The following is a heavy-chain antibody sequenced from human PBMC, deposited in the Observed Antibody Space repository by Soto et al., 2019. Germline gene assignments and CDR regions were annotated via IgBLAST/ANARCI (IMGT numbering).Heavy chain of an antibody. Sequence: QVQLVQSGAEVKKPGASVKVSCKPSGYTFTSYGITWVRQAPGQGLEWMGWISAYNGNTNYAKKFQGRVTMTTDTSTSTAYMELRRLGSDDTAVYYCASGWFGEFVYQFDYWGQGTLVTVSS. J-gene: IGHJ4*02. D-gene: IGHD3-10*01. V-gene: IGHV1-18*01. CDR3: ASGWFGEFVYQFDY. CDR1: GYTFTSYG. CDR2: ISAYNGNT.